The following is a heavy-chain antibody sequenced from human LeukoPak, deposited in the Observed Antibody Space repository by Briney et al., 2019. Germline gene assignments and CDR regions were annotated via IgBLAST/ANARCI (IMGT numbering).Heavy chain of an antibody. J-gene: IGHJ4*02. D-gene: IGHD3-3*01. CDR2: INPNSGGT. V-gene: IGHV1-2*02. CDR3: AKGAGGYYSMLLAK. CDR1: GHTSTGYY. Sequence: ASVKVSCKASGHTSTGYYMQWVRQAPGQGLEWMGWINPNSGGTNYAQKFQGRVTMTRDTSISTAYMELSRLRSDDTAVYYCAKGAGGYYSMLLAKWGQGTLVTVSS.